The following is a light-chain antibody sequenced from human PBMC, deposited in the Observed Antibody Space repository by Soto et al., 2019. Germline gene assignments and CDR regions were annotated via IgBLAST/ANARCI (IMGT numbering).Light chain of an antibody. J-gene: IGKJ2*01. CDR3: QQYGSSSYT. Sequence: IILTQSPATLSLSPGDRATLSCRASQSISSYLSWYQQKPGQAPRLLIYGASTRATGIPDRFSGSGSGTDFTLTISRLEPEDFAVYYCQQYGSSSYTFGQGTRLEIK. CDR1: QSISSY. V-gene: IGKV3-20*01. CDR2: GAS.